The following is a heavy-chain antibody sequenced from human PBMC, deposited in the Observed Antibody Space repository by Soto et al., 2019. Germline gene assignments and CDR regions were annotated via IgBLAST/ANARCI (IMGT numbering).Heavy chain of an antibody. CDR3: ARDAKRVVRGVIPPYYYYIDV. D-gene: IGHD3-10*01. V-gene: IGHV3-33*01. Sequence: QVQLVESGGGVVQPGRSLRLSCAASGFTFSSYGMHWVRQAPGKGLEWVAVICYDGSNKYYADSVKGRFTISRDNSKNTLYLQMNSLRAEDTAVYYCARDAKRVVRGVIPPYYYYIDVWGKGTTVTVSS. J-gene: IGHJ6*03. CDR2: ICYDGSNK. CDR1: GFTFSSYG.